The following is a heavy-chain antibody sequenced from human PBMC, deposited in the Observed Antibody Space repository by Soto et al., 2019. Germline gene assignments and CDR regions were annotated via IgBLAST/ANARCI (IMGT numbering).Heavy chain of an antibody. CDR1: GFTFSDYY. CDR2: ISSSGSTI. CDR3: ARVPYYDILTGYPISTPDYYYYMDV. Sequence: GGSLRLSCAASGFTFSDYYMSWIRQAPGKGLEWVSYISSSGSTIYYADSVKGRFTISRDNAKNSLYLQMNSLRAEDTAVYYCARVPYYDILTGYPISTPDYYYYMDVWGKGTTVTVSS. V-gene: IGHV3-11*01. D-gene: IGHD3-9*01. J-gene: IGHJ6*03.